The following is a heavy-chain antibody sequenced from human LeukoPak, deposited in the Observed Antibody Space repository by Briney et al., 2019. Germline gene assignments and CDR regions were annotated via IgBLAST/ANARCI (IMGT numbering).Heavy chain of an antibody. V-gene: IGHV3-49*03. D-gene: IGHD2-21*01. CDR2: IRNKPYGETT. CDR1: GFTLVDYT. J-gene: IGHJ3*02. Sequence: GGSLRLSCRASGFTLVDYTLTWLRQAPGKGLEGIGFIRNKPYGETTQYAASVKGRFTISRDDSKSIAYLQMNSLTSEDTAVYYCSREKYCGGECHYGAFDMRGQGTMVTVSS. CDR3: SREKYCGGECHYGAFDM.